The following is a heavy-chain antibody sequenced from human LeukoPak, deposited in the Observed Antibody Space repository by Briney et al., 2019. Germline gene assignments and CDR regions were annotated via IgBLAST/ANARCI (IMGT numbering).Heavy chain of an antibody. Sequence: GGSLRLSCAASGFTFSSYSMNWVRQAPGKGLEWVSYISGSSRTTYYADSVKGRFTISRDNAKNSVYLQMNSLSAEDTAVYYCARDPGIAAGGGDYWGQGTLVTVSS. D-gene: IGHD6-25*01. V-gene: IGHV3-48*01. J-gene: IGHJ4*02. CDR2: ISGSSRTT. CDR3: ARDPGIAAGGGDY. CDR1: GFTFSSYS.